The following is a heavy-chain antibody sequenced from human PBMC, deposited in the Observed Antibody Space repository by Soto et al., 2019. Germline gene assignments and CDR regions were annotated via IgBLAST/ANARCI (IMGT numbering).Heavy chain of an antibody. CDR1: GFTFSSYA. CDR3: AKTKGVVVVAATHLSGYYMGV. D-gene: IGHD2-15*01. J-gene: IGHJ6*03. V-gene: IGHV3-23*01. CDR2: ISGSGGST. Sequence: EVQLLESGGGLVQPGGSLRLSCAASGFTFSSYAMSWVRQAPGKGLEWVSAISGSGGSTYYADSVKGRFTISRDNSKNTQYPQMNSLRDEDTIIDYCAKTKGVVVVAATHLSGYYMGVWGKGTTVTVSS.